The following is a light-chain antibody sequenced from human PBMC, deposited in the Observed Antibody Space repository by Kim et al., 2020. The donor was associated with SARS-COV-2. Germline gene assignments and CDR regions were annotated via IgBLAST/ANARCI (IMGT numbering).Light chain of an antibody. CDR2: SDN. V-gene: IGLV1-44*01. CDR1: SSNIGRNT. J-gene: IGLJ3*02. CDR3: AAWDDKLNGWV. Sequence: ELTQPPSASGTPGQRVTISCSGSSSNIGRNTVTWYQQFPGMAPKLLISSDNQGPSGVPDRFSGSKSGTSASLAIIGLQSEDEADYYCAAWDDKLNGWVFGGGTQLTVL.